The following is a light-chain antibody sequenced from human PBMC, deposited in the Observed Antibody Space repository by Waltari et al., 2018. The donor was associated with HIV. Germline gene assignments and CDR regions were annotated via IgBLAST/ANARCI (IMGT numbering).Light chain of an antibody. V-gene: IGLV2-11*01. CDR1: SSDVGGYNY. CDR3: CSYAGSYV. Sequence: QSALTQPRSVSGSPGQSVTISCTGTSSDVGGYNYVTWYQQHPGKAPKLMIYDVRTRPSGGPDLFSGFKSGSTASLTISWLQAEDEADYYCCSYAGSYVFGTGTKVTGL. J-gene: IGLJ1*01. CDR2: DVR.